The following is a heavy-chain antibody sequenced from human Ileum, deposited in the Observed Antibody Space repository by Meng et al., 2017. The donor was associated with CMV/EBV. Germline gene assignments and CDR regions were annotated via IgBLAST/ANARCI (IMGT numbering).Heavy chain of an antibody. CDR2: ISYDGSNK. CDR1: GFTFSSYA. D-gene: IGHD5-24*01. CDR3: ARGGDGYKTSYFDY. V-gene: IGHV3-30*04. J-gene: IGHJ4*02. Sequence: GGSLRLSCAASGFTFSSYAMHWVRQAPGKGLEWVAVISYDGSNKYYADSVKGRFTISRDNSKNTLYLQMNSLRAEETAVYYCARGGDGYKTSYFDYWGQGTLVTVSS.